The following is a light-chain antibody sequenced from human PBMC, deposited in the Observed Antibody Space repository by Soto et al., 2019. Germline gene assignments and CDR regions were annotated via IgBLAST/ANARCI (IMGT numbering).Light chain of an antibody. J-gene: IGKJ1*01. CDR1: QVIDNY. V-gene: IGKV1-27*01. CDR2: AGS. Sequence: DLQMTQSPSSLSASVGDRVTITCRASQVIDNYLAWYQQQPGKVPRLLIYAGSILETGVPSRFTGSGSGTDFTITITSLEPEDVATYYCQKYNSAPWTFGQGTKVEIK. CDR3: QKYNSAPWT.